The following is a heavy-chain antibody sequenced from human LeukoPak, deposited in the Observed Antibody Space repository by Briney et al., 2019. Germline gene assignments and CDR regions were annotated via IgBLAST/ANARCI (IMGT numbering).Heavy chain of an antibody. CDR2: ISSSSTLI. Sequence: GGSLRLSCAASGFTFSTYSMNWVRQAPGKGLEWVSYISSSSTLIYYADSVEGRFTISRDNAKNSLYLQMHSLRAEDTAVYYCARDFEAAGFDYWGQGTLVTVSS. CDR3: ARDFEAAGFDY. V-gene: IGHV3-48*01. D-gene: IGHD6-19*01. J-gene: IGHJ4*02. CDR1: GFTFSTYS.